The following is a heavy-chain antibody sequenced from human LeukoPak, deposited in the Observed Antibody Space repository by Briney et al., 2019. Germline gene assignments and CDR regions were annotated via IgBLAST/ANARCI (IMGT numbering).Heavy chain of an antibody. J-gene: IGHJ5*02. Sequence: KASETLSLTCTVSGGSIITYHWSWIRQPPGKGLEWIGYIYDSETTNYNPSLESRVTISVDRSKNYFSLKLTSVTAADTAVYYCARIKYSDSSGSYYESWGQGTLVTISS. CDR2: IYDSETT. D-gene: IGHD3-22*01. V-gene: IGHV4-59*01. CDR1: GGSIITYH. CDR3: ARIKYSDSSGSYYES.